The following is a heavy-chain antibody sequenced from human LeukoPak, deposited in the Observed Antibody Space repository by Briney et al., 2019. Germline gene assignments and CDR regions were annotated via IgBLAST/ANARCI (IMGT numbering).Heavy chain of an antibody. V-gene: IGHV4-34*01. J-gene: IGHJ4*02. Sequence: PSETLSLTCAVYGGSFSGYYWSWIRQPPGKGLEWIGEINHSGSTNYNPSLKSRVTISVDTSKNQFSLKLSSVTAADTAVYYCARRAVAGFDYWGQGTLVTVSS. CDR2: INHSGST. D-gene: IGHD6-19*01. CDR1: GGSFSGYY. CDR3: ARRAVAGFDY.